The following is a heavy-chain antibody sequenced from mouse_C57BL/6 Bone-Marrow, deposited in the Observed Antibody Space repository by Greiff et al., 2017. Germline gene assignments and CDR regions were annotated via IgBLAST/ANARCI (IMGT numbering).Heavy chain of an antibody. CDR1: GYTFTSYG. D-gene: IGHD2-4*01. CDR3: ASSYDYDGLDY. CDR2: IYPRRGNT. V-gene: IGHV1-81*01. J-gene: IGHJ2*01. Sequence: QVQLQQSGAELARPGASVKLSCKASGYTFTSYGISWVKQRTGQGLEWIGEIYPRRGNTYYNEKFKGKATLTADKSSSTAYMELRSLTSEDSAVYFCASSYDYDGLDYWGQGTTLTVSS.